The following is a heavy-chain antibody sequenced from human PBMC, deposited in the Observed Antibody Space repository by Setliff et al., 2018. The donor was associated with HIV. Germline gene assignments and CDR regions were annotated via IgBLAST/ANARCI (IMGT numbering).Heavy chain of an antibody. CDR1: DYTFINYG. J-gene: IGHJ3*01. CDR2: ISSRNGDT. D-gene: IGHD3-3*01. Sequence: GASVKVSCKASDYTFINYGIGWVRQAPGQGFEWMGWISSRNGDTEYAQKFQGRITLTTDTSTTTAYMELRYLRSDDTAVYYCARDTFFWGGFDPFDVWGQGTMVTVSS. CDR3: ARDTFFWGGFDPFDV. V-gene: IGHV1-18*04.